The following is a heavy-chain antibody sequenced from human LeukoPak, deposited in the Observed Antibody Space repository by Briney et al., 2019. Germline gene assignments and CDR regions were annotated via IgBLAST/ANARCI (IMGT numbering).Heavy chain of an antibody. CDR2: IYYTGST. CDR3: ARRTYYDTLTGYNYWYFDL. J-gene: IGHJ2*01. V-gene: IGHV4-59*01. D-gene: IGHD3-9*01. CDR1: GASISDYY. Sequence: SETLSLTCTVSGASISDYYWSWVRQPPGKGLEWIGYIYYTGSTDYNPSLKSRVTMSLDTSKNQFSLNLRSVTATDTAVYYCARRTYYDTLTGYNYWYFDLWGRGTLVTVSS.